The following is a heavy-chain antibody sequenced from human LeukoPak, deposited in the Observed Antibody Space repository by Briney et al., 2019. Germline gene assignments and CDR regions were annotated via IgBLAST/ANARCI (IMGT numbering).Heavy chain of an antibody. CDR1: GFTFSSYG. V-gene: IGHV3-33*01. J-gene: IGHJ4*02. Sequence: GRSLRLSCAASGFTFSSYGMHWVRQAPGKGLEWVAVIWYDGSNKYYADSVKGRFTISRDNSKNTLYLQMNSLRAEDTAVYYCARDAVYSSSWQYYWGQGTLVTVSS. CDR3: ARDAVYSSSWQYY. D-gene: IGHD6-13*01. CDR2: IWYDGSNK.